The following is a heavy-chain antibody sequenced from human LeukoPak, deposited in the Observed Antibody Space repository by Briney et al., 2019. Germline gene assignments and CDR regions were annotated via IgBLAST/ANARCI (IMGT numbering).Heavy chain of an antibody. V-gene: IGHV4-38-2*01. CDR1: GYSISSGYY. CDR3: ARVTYYDFWSGYYRRKWFDP. Sequence: PSETLSLTCAVSGYSISSGYYWGWIRQPPGKGLEWIGSIHHSGSTYYNPSLKSRVTISVDTSKNQFSLKLSSVTAADTAVYYCARVTYYDFWSGYYRRKWFDPWGQGTLVTVSS. CDR2: IHHSGST. J-gene: IGHJ5*02. D-gene: IGHD3-3*01.